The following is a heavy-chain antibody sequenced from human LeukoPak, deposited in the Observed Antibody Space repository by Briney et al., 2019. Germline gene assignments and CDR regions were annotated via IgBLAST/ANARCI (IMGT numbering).Heavy chain of an antibody. Sequence: GGSLRLSCAASGFTFSSYWMHWVRQAPGKGLVWVSCINGDGSSTTYADSVKGRFTISRDNAENSLYLQMNSLRAEDTAVYYCARAKTYSGSYYDAFDIWGQGTMVTVSS. CDR3: ARAKTYSGSYYDAFDI. CDR1: GFTFSSYW. D-gene: IGHD1-26*01. CDR2: INGDGSST. V-gene: IGHV3-74*01. J-gene: IGHJ3*02.